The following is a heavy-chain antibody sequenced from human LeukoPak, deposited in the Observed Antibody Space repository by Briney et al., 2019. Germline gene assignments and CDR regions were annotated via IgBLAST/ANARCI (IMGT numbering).Heavy chain of an antibody. CDR3: ARSPRYDFWSGPRGSWFDP. V-gene: IGHV4-34*01. CDR1: GGSFSGYY. Sequence: KPSETLSLTCAVYGGSFSGYYWSWIRQPPEKGLEWIGEINHSGSTNYNPSLKSRVTISVDTSKNQFSLKLSSVTAADTAVYYCARSPRYDFWSGPRGSWFDPWGQGTLVTVSS. D-gene: IGHD3-3*01. J-gene: IGHJ5*02. CDR2: INHSGST.